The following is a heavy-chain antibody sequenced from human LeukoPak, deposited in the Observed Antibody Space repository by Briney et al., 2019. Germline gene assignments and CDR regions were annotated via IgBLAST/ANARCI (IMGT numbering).Heavy chain of an antibody. J-gene: IGHJ4*02. D-gene: IGHD2-21*01. V-gene: IGHV3-23*01. CDR2: IYENGGTT. CDR3: AKDFRIGYSAHFDY. CDR1: GFTFRSHA. Sequence: TGGSLRLYCVGSGFTFRSHAMSWVRQAPEKGLEFVSGIYENGGTTYYADSVKGRFSISRDNSKNTLYLQMDSLRGEDTAVYYCAKDFRIGYSAHFDYWGQGALATVSS.